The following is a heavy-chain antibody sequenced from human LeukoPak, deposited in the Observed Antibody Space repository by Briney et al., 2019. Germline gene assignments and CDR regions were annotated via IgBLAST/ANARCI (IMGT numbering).Heavy chain of an antibody. V-gene: IGHV4-59*12. D-gene: IGHD1-1*01. Sequence: PSETLSLTCTVSGGSISGYYWSWLRQPPGRGLEWIGYFYYSGSTNYNPSLKSRVTISVDKSKSQFSLKLSSVNAADTAVYYCARSGSYCHDHWGQGILATVSS. J-gene: IGHJ4*02. CDR3: ARSGSYCHDH. CDR2: FYYSGST. CDR1: GGSISGYY.